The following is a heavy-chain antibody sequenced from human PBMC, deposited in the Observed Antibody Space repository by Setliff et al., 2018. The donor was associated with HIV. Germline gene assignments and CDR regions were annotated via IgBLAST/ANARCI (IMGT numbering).Heavy chain of an antibody. D-gene: IGHD5-18*01. Sequence: ASVKVSCKASGYTFTSYDINWVRQATGQGLEWMGWMNPNNGDTNYAQHFQDRVSMTRDTSISTVYMELSRLGSDDTAVYYCARSGAGYSTGPLYYYMDVWGKGTTVTVSS. CDR3: ARSGAGYSTGPLYYYMDV. J-gene: IGHJ6*03. CDR2: MNPNNGDT. CDR1: GYTFTSYD. V-gene: IGHV1-2*02.